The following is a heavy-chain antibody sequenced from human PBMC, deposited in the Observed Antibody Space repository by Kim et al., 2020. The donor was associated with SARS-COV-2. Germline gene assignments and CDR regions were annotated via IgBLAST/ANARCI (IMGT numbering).Heavy chain of an antibody. Sequence: AQKFQGRVTMTRDTSTSTVYMELSSLRSEDTAVYYCARDSGNYYYYGMDVWGQGTTVTVSS. V-gene: IGHV1-46*01. D-gene: IGHD2-15*01. CDR3: ARDSGNYYYYGMDV. J-gene: IGHJ6*02.